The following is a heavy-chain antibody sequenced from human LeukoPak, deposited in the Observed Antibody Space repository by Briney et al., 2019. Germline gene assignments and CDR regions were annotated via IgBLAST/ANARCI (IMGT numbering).Heavy chain of an antibody. J-gene: IGHJ6*03. D-gene: IGHD6-13*01. Sequence: GASVKVSCKASGYTFTGYYMHWVRQAPGQGLEWMGWINPNSGGTNYAQKFQGRVTMTRDTSISTAYMELSRLRSDDTAVYYCARSGYSSSWNPQEYYYYYMSVWGKGTTVTVSS. CDR1: GYTFTGYY. V-gene: IGHV1-2*02. CDR3: ARSGYSSSWNPQEYYYYYMSV. CDR2: INPNSGGT.